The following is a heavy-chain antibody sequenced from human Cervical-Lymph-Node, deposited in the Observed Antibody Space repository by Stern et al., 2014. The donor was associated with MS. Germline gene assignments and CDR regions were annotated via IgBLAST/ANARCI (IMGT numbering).Heavy chain of an antibody. V-gene: IGHV3-7*01. Sequence: VQLVESGGGLVQPGGSLRLSCAASGVTFSSSWMSWVRQAPGKGLEWVANIKQAGSEKYYVGSVKGRFIISRDNAKNSLYLQMHSLRAEGTAVYYCARRQGGYFDTTGHDYWGQGTLVTVSS. CDR3: ARRQGGYFDTTGHDY. CDR2: IKQAGSEK. CDR1: GVTFSSSW. J-gene: IGHJ4*02. D-gene: IGHD3-22*01.